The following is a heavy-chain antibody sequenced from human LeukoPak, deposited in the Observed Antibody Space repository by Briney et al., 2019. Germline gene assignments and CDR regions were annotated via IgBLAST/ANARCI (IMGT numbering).Heavy chain of an antibody. J-gene: IGHJ3*02. Sequence: GGSLRLSCAASGFTFSGSAMHWVRQASGKGLEWVGRIRSKANSYATAYAASVTGRFTISRDDSKNTAYLQMNSLKTEDTAVYYCTRDSRGAFDIWGQGTMVTVSS. CDR3: TRDSRGAFDI. D-gene: IGHD3-22*01. CDR2: IRSKANSYAT. CDR1: GFTFSGSA. V-gene: IGHV3-73*01.